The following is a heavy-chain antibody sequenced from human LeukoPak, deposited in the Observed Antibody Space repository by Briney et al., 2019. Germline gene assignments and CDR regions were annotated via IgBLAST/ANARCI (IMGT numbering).Heavy chain of an antibody. V-gene: IGHV3-53*01. Sequence: GGSLRLSCAASGFTFSSYAMSWVRQAPGKGLEWVSVIYSGGSTYYADSVKGRFTISRDNSKNTLYLQMNSLRAEDTAVYYCAREKLWTYYWYFDLWGRGTLVTVSS. CDR1: GFTFSSYA. J-gene: IGHJ2*01. CDR3: AREKLWTYYWYFDL. CDR2: IYSGGST. D-gene: IGHD5-18*01.